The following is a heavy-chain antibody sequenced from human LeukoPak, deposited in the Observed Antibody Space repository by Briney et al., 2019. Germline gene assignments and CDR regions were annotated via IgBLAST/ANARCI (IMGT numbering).Heavy chain of an antibody. CDR1: GFTFSSYG. V-gene: IGHV3-30*03. Sequence: GGSLRLSCAASGFTFSSYGMHWVRQAPGKGLEWVAVISYDGSNKYYTDSVKGRFTISRDNSKNTLYLQMNSLRAEDTAVYYCAREGIAARPFDYWGQGTLVTVSS. CDR3: AREGIAARPFDY. CDR2: ISYDGSNK. D-gene: IGHD6-6*01. J-gene: IGHJ4*02.